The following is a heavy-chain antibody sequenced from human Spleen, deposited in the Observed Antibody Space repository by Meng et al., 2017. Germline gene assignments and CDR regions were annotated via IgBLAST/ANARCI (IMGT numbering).Heavy chain of an antibody. CDR2: IYHSGNI. D-gene: IGHD5-12*01. V-gene: IGHV4-34*01. CDR3: ARMWGYSGYDHYYDY. Sequence: SETLSLTCAVYGGSFSGYYWGWIRQPPGKGLEWIGGIYHSGNIYYNPSLKRRVTISLETSKNQFSLRLTSGTAADTAVFYCARMWGYSGYDHYYDYWGRGTLVTVSS. J-gene: IGHJ4*02. CDR1: GGSFSGYY.